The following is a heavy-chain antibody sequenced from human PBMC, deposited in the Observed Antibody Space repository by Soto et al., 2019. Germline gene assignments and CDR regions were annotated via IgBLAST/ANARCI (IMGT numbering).Heavy chain of an antibody. Sequence: GGSLRLSCAASEFAFRSYWMHWVRQSPGKGLVWVSRISGDGSSTTYADSVRGRFTISRDNAKNTVYLQMDSLRAEDTAVYYCARSLPGTYGAFDLWGQGTMVTVSS. V-gene: IGHV3-74*01. J-gene: IGHJ3*01. CDR2: ISGDGSST. CDR1: EFAFRSYW. CDR3: ARSLPGTYGAFDL. D-gene: IGHD1-7*01.